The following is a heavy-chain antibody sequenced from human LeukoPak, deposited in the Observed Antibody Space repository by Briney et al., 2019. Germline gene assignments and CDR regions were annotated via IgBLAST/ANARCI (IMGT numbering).Heavy chain of an antibody. J-gene: IGHJ3*02. CDR2: IRWNSGSI. D-gene: IGHD5-18*01. CDR3: AKGPVDTAMVDGFDI. V-gene: IGHV3-9*03. CDR1: GFIFDDYA. Sequence: GGSLRLSCATSGFIFDDYAMHWVRQAPGKGLEWVSGIRWNSGSIGYADSVKGRYTISRDNAKNSLYLQMNSLRAEDMALYYCAKGPVDTAMVDGFDIWGQGTMVTVSS.